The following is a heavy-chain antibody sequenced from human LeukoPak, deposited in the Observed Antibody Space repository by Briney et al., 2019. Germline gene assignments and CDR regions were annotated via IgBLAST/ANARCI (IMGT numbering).Heavy chain of an antibody. Sequence: GGSLRLSCAASGFTFSSYEMNWVRQAPGKGLEWVSYISSSGSTIYYADSVKGRFTISTDTSKNTVYLQMNSLRAEDTAVYYCARPHLSYGDIRDYYYYYMDVWGKGTTVTVSS. D-gene: IGHD4-17*01. J-gene: IGHJ6*03. CDR1: GFTFSSYE. V-gene: IGHV3-48*03. CDR2: ISSSGSTI. CDR3: ARPHLSYGDIRDYYYYYMDV.